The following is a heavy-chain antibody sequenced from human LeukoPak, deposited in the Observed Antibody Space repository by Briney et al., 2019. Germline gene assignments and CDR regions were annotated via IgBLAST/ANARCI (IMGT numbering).Heavy chain of an antibody. CDR3: AKAQLNYDILTGYYADPDAFDI. J-gene: IGHJ3*02. D-gene: IGHD3-9*01. CDR2: IKQDGSEK. V-gene: IGHV3-7*01. CDR1: GFTFSSYW. Sequence: GGSLRLSCAASGFTFSSYWMSWVRQAPGKGLEWVANIKQDGSEKYYVDSVKGRFIISRDNSKNTMLLQMNSLRAEDTAVYYCAKAQLNYDILTGYYADPDAFDIWGQGTMVTVSS.